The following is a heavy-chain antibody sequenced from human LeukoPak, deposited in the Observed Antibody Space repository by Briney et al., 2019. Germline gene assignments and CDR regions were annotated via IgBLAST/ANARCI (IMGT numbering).Heavy chain of an antibody. CDR1: GYTFTSYG. J-gene: IGHJ6*03. D-gene: IGHD6-19*01. V-gene: IGHV1-18*01. CDR3: ARVPPSSGWYPSPYYYYMDV. Sequence: ASVKVSCKASGYTFTSYGISWVRQAPGQGLEWMGWISAYNGNTNYAQKLQGRVTMTTDTSTSTAYMELRSLRSDDTAVYYCARVPPSSGWYPSPYYYYMDVWGKGTTVTVSS. CDR2: ISAYNGNT.